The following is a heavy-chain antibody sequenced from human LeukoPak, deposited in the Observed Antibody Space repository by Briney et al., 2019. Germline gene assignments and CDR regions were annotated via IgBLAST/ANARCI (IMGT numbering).Heavy chain of an antibody. CDR2: VYHSGNT. D-gene: IGHD4-23*01. V-gene: IGHV4-59*08. J-gene: IGHJ4*02. CDR3: TGHWSNGNSFYRFYF. Sequence: SETLSLTCTVSGGSISSYYWSWIRQPPGKGLEWIGYVYHSGNTYYNTSLKSRVTISVDTSKTQFSLRLTSVTAADTAVYYCTGHWSNGNSFYRFYFWGQGTLVTVSS. CDR1: GGSISSYY.